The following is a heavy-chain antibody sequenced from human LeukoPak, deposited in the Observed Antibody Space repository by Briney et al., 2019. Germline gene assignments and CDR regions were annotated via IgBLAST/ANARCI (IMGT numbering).Heavy chain of an antibody. CDR1: GFTFSNYC. D-gene: IGHD2-15*01. V-gene: IGHV3-74*01. CDR3: AREGQDLDY. Sequence: GGSLRLSCAASGFTFSNYCMHWVRQIPGKGLVWVSRICPDGTVTNYADSVKGRFTISRDNAKNSLYLQMNSLRAEDTAVYYCAREGQDLDYWGQGTLVPVSS. J-gene: IGHJ4*02. CDR2: ICPDGTVT.